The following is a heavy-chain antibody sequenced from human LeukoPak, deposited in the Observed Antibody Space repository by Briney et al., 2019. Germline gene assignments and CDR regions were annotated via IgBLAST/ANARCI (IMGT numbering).Heavy chain of an antibody. D-gene: IGHD6-19*01. J-gene: IGHJ4*02. Sequence: ASVKVSCKASGYTFTSYAMHWVRQAPGQRLEWMGWINADNGNTKYSQKFQGRVTITRDTSASTAYMELSSLRSEDTAVYYCARDLRAVAGTGLGYWGQGTLVTVSS. V-gene: IGHV1-3*01. CDR1: GYTFTSYA. CDR2: INADNGNT. CDR3: ARDLRAVAGTGLGY.